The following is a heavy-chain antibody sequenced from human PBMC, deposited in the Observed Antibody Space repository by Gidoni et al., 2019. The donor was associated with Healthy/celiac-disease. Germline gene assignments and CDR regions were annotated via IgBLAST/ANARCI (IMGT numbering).Heavy chain of an antibody. CDR3: ARDWVTGTTPEVAFSDSNWFDP. J-gene: IGHJ5*02. Sequence: QVQLQQSGPGLVKPSQTLSLTCAISGDSVSSNSAAWNWIRQSPSRGLEWLGRTYYRSKWYNDYAVSVKSRITINPDTSKNQFSLQLNSVTPEDTAVYYCARDWVTGTTPEVAFSDSNWFDPWGQGTLVTVSS. CDR2: TYYRSKWYN. V-gene: IGHV6-1*01. D-gene: IGHD1-20*01. CDR1: GDSVSSNSAA.